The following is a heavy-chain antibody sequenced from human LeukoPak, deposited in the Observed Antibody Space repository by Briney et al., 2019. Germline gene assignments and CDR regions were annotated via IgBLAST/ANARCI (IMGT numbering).Heavy chain of an antibody. D-gene: IGHD6-19*01. V-gene: IGHV4-39*07. J-gene: IGHJ5*02. CDR1: GGSISSSSYY. Sequence: SETLSLTCTVSGGSISSSSYYWGWIRQPPGKGLEWIGSIYYSGSTYYNPSLKSRVTISVDTSKNQFSLKLSSVTAADTAVYYCAREYSSGWYNWSDPWGQGTLVTVSS. CDR2: IYYSGST. CDR3: AREYSSGWYNWSDP.